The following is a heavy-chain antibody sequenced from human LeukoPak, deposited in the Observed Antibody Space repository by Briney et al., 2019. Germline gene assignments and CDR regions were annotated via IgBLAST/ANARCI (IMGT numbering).Heavy chain of an antibody. J-gene: IGHJ6*03. CDR2: IYTSGST. CDR3: ARDLERQQLGGLYYYYYYMDV. Sequence: SETLSLTCTVSGGSISSYYGSWIRQPAGKGLEWIGRIYTSGSTNYNPSLKSRVTMSVDTSKNQFSLKLSSVTAADTAVYYCARDLERQQLGGLYYYYYYMDVWGKGTTVTVSS. CDR1: GGSISSYY. V-gene: IGHV4-4*07. D-gene: IGHD6-13*01.